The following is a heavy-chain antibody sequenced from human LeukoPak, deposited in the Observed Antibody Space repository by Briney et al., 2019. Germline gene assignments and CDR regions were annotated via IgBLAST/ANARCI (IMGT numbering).Heavy chain of an antibody. CDR3: AKDTSEGSYADFDY. D-gene: IGHD3-16*01. V-gene: IGHV3-23*01. J-gene: IGHJ4*02. CDR1: GFTFSSYV. CDR2: IGGSGSNA. Sequence: GGSLRLSCVASGFTFSSYVMSWVRQAPGKGLEWVSVIGGSGSNAYYADSVKGRFTISRDNSKNTLYLQMNSLRAEDTAVYYCAKDTSEGSYADFDYWGQGTLVTVSS.